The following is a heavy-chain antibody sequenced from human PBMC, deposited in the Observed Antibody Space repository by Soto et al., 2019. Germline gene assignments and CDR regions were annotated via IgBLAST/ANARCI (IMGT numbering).Heavy chain of an antibody. Sequence: EVQLVESGGGLIQPGGSLRLSCAVSGFTVSNNYMSWVRQAPGKGLEGVSVIYSGGYTAYGDSVKGRFTISRDNSKNTLNLQRNSRGADGSAVYWCGAQPGGGGYWGQGTLVTVSS. D-gene: IGHD3-10*01. CDR2: IYSGGYT. J-gene: IGHJ4*02. CDR3: GAQPGGGGY. V-gene: IGHV3-53*01. CDR1: GFTVSNNY.